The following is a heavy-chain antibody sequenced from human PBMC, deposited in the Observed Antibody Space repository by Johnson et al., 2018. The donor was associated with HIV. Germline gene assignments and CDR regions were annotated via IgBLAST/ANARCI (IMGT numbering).Heavy chain of an antibody. Sequence: VQLVESGGGVVQPGRSLRLSCAASGFTFSNYTMHWVRQAPGKGLEWVVVTSCDGSNKYYADSVKGRFTISRDNSKNTLYLQMNSLRAEDTAVYYCATTYSNYVDMYAFDIWGQGTMVTVSS. J-gene: IGHJ3*02. D-gene: IGHD4-11*01. CDR3: ATTYSNYVDMYAFDI. CDR2: TSCDGSNK. CDR1: GFTFSNYT. V-gene: IGHV3-30*14.